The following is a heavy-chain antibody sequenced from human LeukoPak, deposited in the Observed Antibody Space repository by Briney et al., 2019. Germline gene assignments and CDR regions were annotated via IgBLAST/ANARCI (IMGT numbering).Heavy chain of an antibody. J-gene: IGHJ4*02. V-gene: IGHV5-10-1*01. Sequence: GESLKISCKGSGYSLTSYWISWVRQMPGKGLEWMGRIDPSDSYTNYSPSFQGHVTISADKSISTAYLRWSSLKASDTAMYYCAREEGTAMVSYFDYWGQGTLVTVSS. D-gene: IGHD5-18*01. CDR2: IDPSDSYT. CDR3: AREEGTAMVSYFDY. CDR1: GYSLTSYW.